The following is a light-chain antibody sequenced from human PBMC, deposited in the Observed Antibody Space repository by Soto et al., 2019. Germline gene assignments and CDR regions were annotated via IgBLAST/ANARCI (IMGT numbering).Light chain of an antibody. Sequence: QSALTQPASVSGSPGQSITISCTGTSSDVGNYNYVSWYQQHPGKAPKLMIYQVSNRPSGVSNRFSGSKSGNTASLTISGLQAEDEADYYCSSYTTSTTVVFGGGTRSPS. CDR2: QVS. CDR1: SSDVGNYNY. V-gene: IGLV2-14*01. J-gene: IGLJ2*01. CDR3: SSYTTSTTVV.